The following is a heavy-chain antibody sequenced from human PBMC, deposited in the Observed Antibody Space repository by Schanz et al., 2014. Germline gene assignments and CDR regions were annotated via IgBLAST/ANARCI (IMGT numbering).Heavy chain of an antibody. V-gene: IGHV3-11*05. J-gene: IGHJ6*02. D-gene: IGHD3-10*01. CDR3: ARCLPRYQYYGVDV. CDR1: GFTFSDYY. CDR2: ISGSSIHK. Sequence: QVYLVESGGDLVKPGGSLRLSCAASGFTFSDYYMAWIRQAPGKGLEWVSHISGSSIHKNYADSVKGRFSISRDNGETSVYLQIKRLRGEDTAVYYCARCLPRYQYYGVDVWGQGTTVIVSS.